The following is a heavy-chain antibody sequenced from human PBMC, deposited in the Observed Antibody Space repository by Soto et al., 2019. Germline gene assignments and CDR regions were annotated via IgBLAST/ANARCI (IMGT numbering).Heavy chain of an antibody. CDR3: ARDKGRTGPTSGYSGDAFDI. J-gene: IGHJ3*02. V-gene: IGHV3-30*04. CDR1: GFTFSSYA. D-gene: IGHD2-15*01. CDR2: ISYDGSNK. Sequence: GGSLRLSCAASGFTFSSYAMHWVRQAPGKGLEWVAVISYDGSNKYYADSVKGRFTISRDNSKNTLYLQMNSLRAEDTAVYYCARDKGRTGPTSGYSGDAFDIWGQGTMVTVSS.